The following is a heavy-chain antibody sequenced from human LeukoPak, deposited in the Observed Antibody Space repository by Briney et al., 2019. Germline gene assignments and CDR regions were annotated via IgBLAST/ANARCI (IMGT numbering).Heavy chain of an antibody. CDR2: IYTSGST. CDR3: ARESTYYYDISGYSNWFDP. D-gene: IGHD3-22*01. Sequence: KPSETLSLTCTVSGGSISSYYWSWIRQPAGKGLDWIGRIYTSGSTNYNPSLKSRVTMSVDTSKNQFSLKLSSVTAADTAVYYCARESTYYYDISGYSNWFDPWGQGTLVTVSS. J-gene: IGHJ5*02. V-gene: IGHV4-4*07. CDR1: GGSISSYY.